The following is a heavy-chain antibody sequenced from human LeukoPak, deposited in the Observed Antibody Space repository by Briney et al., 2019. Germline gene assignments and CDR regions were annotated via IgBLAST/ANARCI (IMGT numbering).Heavy chain of an antibody. CDR1: GGSFSGYY. V-gene: IGHV4-34*01. Sequence: SETLSLTCAVHGGSFSGYYWSWIRQPPGKGLEWIGEINHSGSTNYNPSLKSRVTISVDTSKNQFSLKLSSVTAADTAVYYCASGRGSGSYFRWYYFDYWGQGTLVNVSS. CDR2: INHSGST. D-gene: IGHD1-26*01. J-gene: IGHJ4*02. CDR3: ASGRGSGSYFRWYYFDY.